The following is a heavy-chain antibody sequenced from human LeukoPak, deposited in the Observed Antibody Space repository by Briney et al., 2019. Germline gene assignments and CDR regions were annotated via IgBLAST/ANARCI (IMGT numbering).Heavy chain of an antibody. CDR2: ISWNSGNI. D-gene: IGHD5-12*01. V-gene: IGHV3-9*01. J-gene: IGHJ4*02. CDR1: GFTFDDYA. CDR3: AKDRGYDWVPPSLDY. Sequence: GGSLRLSCAASGFTFDDYAMHWVRQAPGKGLEWVSGISWNSGNIGYANSVKGRFIISRDNAKNSLYLQMNSLRAEDTALYYCAKDRGYDWVPPSLDYWGRGTMVIVSS.